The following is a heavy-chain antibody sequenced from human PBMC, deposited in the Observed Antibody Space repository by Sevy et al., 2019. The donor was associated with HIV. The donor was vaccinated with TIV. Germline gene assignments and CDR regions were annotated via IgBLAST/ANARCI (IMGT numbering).Heavy chain of an antibody. CDR2: VYYTGIS. D-gene: IGHD6-6*01. CDR3: ARRRSGSSSGRWFDP. Sequence: SETLSLTCTVSGDSISSSSYYWGWIRQPPGKGLEWIGSVYYTGISFYTPSLKSRVTISVDTSKNQFSLKLTSVTAADTAVYYCARRRSGSSSGRWFDPWGQGALATVSS. J-gene: IGHJ5*02. CDR1: GDSISSSSYY. V-gene: IGHV4-39*01.